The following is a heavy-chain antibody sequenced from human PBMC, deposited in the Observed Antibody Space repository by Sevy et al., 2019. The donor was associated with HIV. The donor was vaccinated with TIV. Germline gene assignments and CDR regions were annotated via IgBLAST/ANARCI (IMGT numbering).Heavy chain of an antibody. CDR1: GFTFSTYW. J-gene: IGHJ6*02. CDR3: ARDNATVSRRGLRYYYYGTDV. Sequence: GGSLRLSCAASGFTFSTYWMSWFRQAPGQGLEWVANINEDGTEKFYVDSVKGRFTMSRDNAKNSLYLQMNSLRAEDAAVYYCARDNATVSRRGLRYYYYGTDVWGQGTTVTVSS. D-gene: IGHD2-2*01. V-gene: IGHV3-7*01. CDR2: INEDGTEK.